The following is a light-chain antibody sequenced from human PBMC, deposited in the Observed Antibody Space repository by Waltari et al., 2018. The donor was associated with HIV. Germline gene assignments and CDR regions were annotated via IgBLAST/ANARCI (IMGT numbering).Light chain of an antibody. J-gene: IGLJ2*01. CDR2: ADS. V-gene: IGLV3-10*01. CDR1: ALPNKY. Sequence: SYELTQPPSVSVSPGQAARITCSGDALPNKYAYWYQQKSGQAPVLVIYADSERPSGIPERFSGSSSGTMATLTISGVQVEDEADYYCYSTDSSGYPLFGGGTKLTVL. CDR3: YSTDSSGYPL.